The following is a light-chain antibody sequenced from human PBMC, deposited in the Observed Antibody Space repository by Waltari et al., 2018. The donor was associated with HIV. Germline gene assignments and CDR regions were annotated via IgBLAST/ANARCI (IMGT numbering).Light chain of an antibody. Sequence: QSALTQPASVSGSPGQSITFPCTGTSSDVGGSDYVSWYQQHPGKAPKLMIYEVGHRPSGVSYRFSGSKSGNTASLTISGLQAEDEADYYCASYTSSNTLYVFGTGTKVTVL. CDR3: ASYTSSNTLYV. CDR1: SSDVGGSDY. J-gene: IGLJ1*01. V-gene: IGLV2-14*01. CDR2: EVG.